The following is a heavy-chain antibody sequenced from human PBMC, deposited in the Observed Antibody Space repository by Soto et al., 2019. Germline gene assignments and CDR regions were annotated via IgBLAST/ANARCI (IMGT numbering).Heavy chain of an antibody. CDR3: ARARGSSSPWYYYYGMDV. J-gene: IGHJ6*02. D-gene: IGHD6-6*01. Sequence: SETLSLTCTVSGGSVSSGSYYWSWIRQPPGKGLEWIGYIYYSGSTNYNPSLKSRVTISVDTSKNQFSLKLSSVTAADTAVYYCARARGSSSPWYYYYGMDVWGQGTAVTVSS. CDR2: IYYSGST. CDR1: GGSVSSGSYY. V-gene: IGHV4-61*01.